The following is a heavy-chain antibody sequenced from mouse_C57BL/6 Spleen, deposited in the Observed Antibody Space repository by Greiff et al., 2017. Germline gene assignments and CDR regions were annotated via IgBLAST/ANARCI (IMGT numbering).Heavy chain of an antibody. CDR1: GYTFTSYW. V-gene: IGHV1-69*01. CDR3: ASARGPTGTVAY. J-gene: IGHJ3*01. Sequence: QVQLQQPGAELVMPGASVKLSCKASGYTFTSYWMHWVKQRPGQGLEWIGEIDPSDSYTNYNQKFKGKSTLTVDKSSSTAYMQLSSLTSEDSAVYYCASARGPTGTVAYWGQGTLLTVSA. CDR2: IDPSDSYT. D-gene: IGHD4-1*01.